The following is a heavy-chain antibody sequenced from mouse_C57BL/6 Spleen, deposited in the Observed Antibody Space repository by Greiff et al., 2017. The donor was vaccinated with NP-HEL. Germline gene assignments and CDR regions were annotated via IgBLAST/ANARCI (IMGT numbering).Heavy chain of an antibody. V-gene: IGHV1-76*01. CDR1: GYTFTDYY. CDR2: IYPGSGNT. Sequence: QVQLQQSGAELVRPGASVKLSCKASGYTFTDYYINWVKQRPGQGLEWIARIYPGSGNTYYNEKFKGKATLTAEKSSSTAYMQLSSLTSEDSAVYFCARSDYGSTLRGYFDGWGTGTTVTVSS. CDR3: ARSDYGSTLRGYFDG. D-gene: IGHD1-1*01. J-gene: IGHJ1*03.